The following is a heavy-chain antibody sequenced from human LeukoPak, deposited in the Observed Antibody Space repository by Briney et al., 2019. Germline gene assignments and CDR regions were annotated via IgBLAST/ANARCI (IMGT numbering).Heavy chain of an antibody. CDR1: GFTVSSNY. CDR2: IKSKTDGGTT. J-gene: IGHJ4*02. V-gene: IGHV3-15*01. CDR3: TTTTVKREHLRSY. D-gene: IGHD4-17*01. Sequence: PGGCLRLSCTASGFTVSSNYMSWVRQAPGKGLEWAGRIKSKTDGGTTDYAAPVKGRFTISRDDSKSTLYLQMNSLKTEDTAVYYCTTTTVKREHLRSYWGQGTLVTVSS.